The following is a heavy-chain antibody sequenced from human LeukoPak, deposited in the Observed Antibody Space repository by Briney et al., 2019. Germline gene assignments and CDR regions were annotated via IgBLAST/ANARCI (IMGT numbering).Heavy chain of an antibody. D-gene: IGHD3-22*01. Sequence: GGSLRLSCAASGFTFSSYAMHWVRQAPGKGLEWVAVISYDGSNKYYADSVKGRFTISRDNSKNTLYLQMNSLRAEDTAVYYCVKGIYFDSVGYYFGYWGQGTLVTVSS. CDR2: ISYDGSNK. CDR3: VKGIYFDSVGYYFGY. J-gene: IGHJ4*02. V-gene: IGHV3-30-3*01. CDR1: GFTFSSYA.